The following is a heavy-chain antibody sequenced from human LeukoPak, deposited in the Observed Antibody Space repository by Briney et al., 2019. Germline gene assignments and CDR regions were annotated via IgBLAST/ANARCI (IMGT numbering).Heavy chain of an antibody. Sequence: GGSLSFSAAASGFTFSSYWMSRVPQAPGKGLEGMVNIKQDGREKSYVDSVKGRFTISRDNVKNSLYLQMNSLRAEDTAVYYCARDWGSYCSSTSCYTRLTYYFDYWGQGTLVTVSS. J-gene: IGHJ4*02. CDR2: IKQDGREK. V-gene: IGHV3-7*01. D-gene: IGHD2-2*02. CDR1: GFTFSSYW. CDR3: ARDWGSYCSSTSCYTRLTYYFDY.